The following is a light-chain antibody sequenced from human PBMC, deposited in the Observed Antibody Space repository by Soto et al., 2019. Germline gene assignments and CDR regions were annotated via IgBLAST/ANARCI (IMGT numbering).Light chain of an antibody. Sequence: DIVMTQTPLSLSVTPGQPASISCKSSESLLPSGGKTFLYWFLQKSGQPPQVLIYDVSSRFPGVPDRCSGSGSGTDFTLTIRRVEAEDAGVYYCMQSTHFPFTFGPGTKVDVK. CDR2: DVS. CDR1: ESLLPSGGKTF. CDR3: MQSTHFPFT. J-gene: IGKJ3*01. V-gene: IGKV2-29*03.